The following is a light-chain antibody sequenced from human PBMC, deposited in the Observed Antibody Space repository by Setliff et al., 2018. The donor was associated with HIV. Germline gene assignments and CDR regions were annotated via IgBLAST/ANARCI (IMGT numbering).Light chain of an antibody. V-gene: IGLV2-23*01. Sequence: QSALAQPASVSGSPGQSITISCTGTSSDVGSYNLVSWYQQHPGKAPKLMIYEGSKRPSGVSNRFSGSKSGNTASLTISGLQAEDEADYYCRSYAGSSTTYVFGTGTKVTV. J-gene: IGLJ1*01. CDR2: EGS. CDR3: RSYAGSSTTYV. CDR1: SSDVGSYNL.